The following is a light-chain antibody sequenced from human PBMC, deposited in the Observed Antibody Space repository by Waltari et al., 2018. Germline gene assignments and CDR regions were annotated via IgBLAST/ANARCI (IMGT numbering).Light chain of an antibody. CDR2: EVS. V-gene: IGLV2-14*01. CDR3: LSYTSSSTPYWV. J-gene: IGLJ3*02. CDR1: SSDIGGYNY. Sequence: QSALTQPASVSGSPGQSITISCTGTSSDIGGYNYVSWYQPHPGKAPKLMIYEVSTRPAGVSNRFSGSKSGNTASLTISGLQAEDEADYYCLSYTSSSTPYWVFGGGTKLTVL.